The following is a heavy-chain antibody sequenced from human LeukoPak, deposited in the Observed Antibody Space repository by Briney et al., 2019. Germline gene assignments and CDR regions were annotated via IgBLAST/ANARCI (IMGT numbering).Heavy chain of an antibody. CDR3: ARISRGLVDY. V-gene: IGHV1-69*04. J-gene: IGHJ4*02. CDR1: GGIFSSYA. D-gene: IGHD1-14*01. CDR2: IIPILGIA. Sequence: ASVKLSCKASGGIFSSYAISWVRQAPGQGLEWMGRIIPILGIANYAQKFQGRVTITADKSTSTAYMELRSLRSDDTAVYYCARISRGLVDYWGQGTLVTVSS.